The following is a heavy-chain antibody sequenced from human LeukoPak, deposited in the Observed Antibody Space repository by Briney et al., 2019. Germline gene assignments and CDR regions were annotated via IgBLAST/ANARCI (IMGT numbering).Heavy chain of an antibody. CDR2: NSTYNDDV. Sequence: GASVKVSCKGSGYTFNDYGVSWVRQAPGQGLEWMGWNSTYNDDVDYAQKVQGRVTMTTDTSTSTAYMELRSLRSDDTAVYYCARQSGPGSAFDLWGQGTMVTVSS. D-gene: IGHD3-10*01. CDR1: GYTFNDYG. CDR3: ARQSGPGSAFDL. J-gene: IGHJ3*01. V-gene: IGHV1-18*01.